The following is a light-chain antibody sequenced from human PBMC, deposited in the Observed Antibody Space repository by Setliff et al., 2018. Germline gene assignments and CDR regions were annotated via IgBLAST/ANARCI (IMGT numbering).Light chain of an antibody. CDR1: SSDVGAYDY. CDR3: SSYTSSGTDV. CDR2: EVS. J-gene: IGLJ1*01. Sequence: QSALTQPASVSGSPGQSIAISCTGTSSDVGAYDYVSWYQQHPGKAPKFMIYEVSNRPSGVSNRFSGSKSGNTASLTISGLQAEDEADYYCSSYTSSGTDVFGSGTKVTVL. V-gene: IGLV2-14*01.